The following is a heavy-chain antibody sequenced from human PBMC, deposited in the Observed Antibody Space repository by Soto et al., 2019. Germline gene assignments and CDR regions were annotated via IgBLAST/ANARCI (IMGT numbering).Heavy chain of an antibody. CDR2: IHPGNSDT. Sequence: GESLKISCKGSGYSFTSYWIAWVRQMSGKGLEWMGIIHPGNSDTKYSPSFQGQVTISADKSISTAYLQWSSLKASDTAMYYCARHRAVAGMPDYYYDMDVWGQGTTVTVSS. CDR1: GYSFTSYW. CDR3: ARHRAVAGMPDYYYDMDV. J-gene: IGHJ6*02. D-gene: IGHD6-19*01. V-gene: IGHV5-51*01.